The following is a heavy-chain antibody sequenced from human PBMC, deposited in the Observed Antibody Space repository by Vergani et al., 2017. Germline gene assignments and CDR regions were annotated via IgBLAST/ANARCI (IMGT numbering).Heavy chain of an antibody. CDR3: VRGGRGDHGDFWSRLGP. D-gene: IGHD3-3*01. J-gene: IGHJ5*02. CDR1: GFTFSACP. CDR2: ISNDGGNK. V-gene: IGHV3-30*03. Sequence: VQLLQSGGGVIQPGGSVRLSCAASGFTFSACPMTWVRQAPGKGLEWVAVISNDGGNKYYADSVKCRFTIYKDNTVDMLSLQMNSLRPDDTAVYYCVRGGRGDHGDFWSRLGPWGQGTRVIVSS.